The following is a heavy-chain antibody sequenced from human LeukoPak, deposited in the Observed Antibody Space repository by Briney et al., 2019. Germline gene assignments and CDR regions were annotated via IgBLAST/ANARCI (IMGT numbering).Heavy chain of an antibody. CDR3: ARGVAAAGKDPSHYYYMDV. Sequence: ASVKVSCKASGYTFTGYYMHWVRQAPGQELEWMGWINPNSGGTNYAQKLQGRVTMTRDTSISTAYMELSRLRSDDTAVYYCARGVAAAGKDPSHYYYMDVWGKGTTVTVSS. CDR1: GYTFTGYY. CDR2: INPNSGGT. V-gene: IGHV1-2*02. J-gene: IGHJ6*03. D-gene: IGHD6-13*01.